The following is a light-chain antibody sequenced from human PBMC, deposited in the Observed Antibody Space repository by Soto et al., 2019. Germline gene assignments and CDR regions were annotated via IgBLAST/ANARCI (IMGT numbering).Light chain of an antibody. V-gene: IGLV2-8*01. CDR3: SSKRDSSTLFV. J-gene: IGLJ1*01. CDR1: SSDVGGYNY. Sequence: QSALTQPPSASGSPGQSVTISCTGTSSDVGGYNYVSRYQQHPGKAPKLMIYEVSKRPSGVPDRFSGSKSGNTASLTVSGLQAEDEADYYCSSKRDSSTLFVFGTGTKVTVL. CDR2: EVS.